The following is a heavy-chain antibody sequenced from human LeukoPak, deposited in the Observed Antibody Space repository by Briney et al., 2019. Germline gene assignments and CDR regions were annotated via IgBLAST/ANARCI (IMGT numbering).Heavy chain of an antibody. J-gene: IGHJ4*02. CDR3: ARKDPGYSGYSDFDY. CDR1: GGSISSSNW. Sequence: SGTLSLTCAVSGGSISSSNWWTWVRPPPGKGLEGIGEIYHSGSTNYNPSLKSRVTISVDKSKNQFSLKLSSVTAADTAIYYCARKDPGYSGYSDFDYWGQGTLVTVSS. D-gene: IGHD5-12*01. V-gene: IGHV4-4*02. CDR2: IYHSGST.